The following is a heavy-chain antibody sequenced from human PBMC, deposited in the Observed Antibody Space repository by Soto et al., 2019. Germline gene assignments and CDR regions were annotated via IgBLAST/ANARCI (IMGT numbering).Heavy chain of an antibody. V-gene: IGHV1-3*01. D-gene: IGHD2-2*02. Sequence: GASGKVSCKASGYTFTSYAMHWVRQAPGQRLEWMGWINAGNGNTKYSQKFQGRVTITRDTSASTAYMELSSLRSEDTAVYYCARALLYCSSTSCYTVDYYYYGMDVWGQGTTVTVSS. CDR3: ARALLYCSSTSCYTVDYYYYGMDV. CDR1: GYTFTSYA. J-gene: IGHJ6*02. CDR2: INAGNGNT.